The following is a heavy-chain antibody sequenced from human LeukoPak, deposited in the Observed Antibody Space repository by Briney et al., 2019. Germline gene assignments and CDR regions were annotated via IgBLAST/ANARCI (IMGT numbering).Heavy chain of an antibody. J-gene: IGHJ4*02. CDR2: IIPILGIA. V-gene: IGHV1-69*02. D-gene: IGHD6-13*01. CDR1: GGTFSSYT. CDR3: ARGLVYSSSPDYFDH. Sequence: ASVKVSCKASGGTFSSYTISWVRQAPGQGLEWMGRIIPILGIANYAQKFQGRVTITADKSTSTAYMELSSLRSEDTAVYYCARGLVYSSSPDYFDHWGQGTLVTVSS.